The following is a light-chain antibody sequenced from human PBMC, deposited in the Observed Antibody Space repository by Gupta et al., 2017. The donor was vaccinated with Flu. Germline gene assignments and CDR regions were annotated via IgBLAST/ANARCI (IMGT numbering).Light chain of an antibody. CDR3: LQDYNFPRT. J-gene: IGKJ1*01. V-gene: IGKV1-6*01. CDR1: QGIGNE. Sequence: ALQMTQSPSSLSASVGDRVTITCRASQGIGNELGWYQQKPGKAPKVLIYAASNLQSGVPSRFSGSGSGTDFTLTISSLQPEDFATYYCLQDYNFPRTFGQGTKVEFK. CDR2: AAS.